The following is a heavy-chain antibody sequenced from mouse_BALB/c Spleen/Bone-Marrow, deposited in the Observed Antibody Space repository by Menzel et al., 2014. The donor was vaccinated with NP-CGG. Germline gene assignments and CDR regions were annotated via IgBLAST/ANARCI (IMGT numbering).Heavy chain of an antibody. CDR3: ARSGYGYDWFAY. CDR1: GYTFTDYA. Sequence: VQLQQSGPELVRPGVSVKISCKGSGYTFTDYAMHWVKQSHAKSLEWIGVISTYSSNTNYNQKFKGKATMTVDKSSSTAYMELARLTSEDSAIYYCARSGYGYDWFAYWGQGTLVTVSA. V-gene: IGHV1-67*01. D-gene: IGHD2-2*01. J-gene: IGHJ3*01. CDR2: ISTYSSNT.